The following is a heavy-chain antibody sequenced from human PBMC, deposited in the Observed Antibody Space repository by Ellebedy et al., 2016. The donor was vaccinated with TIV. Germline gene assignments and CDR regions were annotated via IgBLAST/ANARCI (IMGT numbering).Heavy chain of an antibody. V-gene: IGHV3-30*03. D-gene: IGHD2-2*01. CDR2: MSHDGGAK. CDR3: ARVLVCPSCHFDY. J-gene: IGHJ4*02. CDR1: GFSLSDCG. Sequence: GGSLRLXCAASGFSLSDCGMHWVRQAPGKGLEWVAMMSHDGGAKEYVDSVKGRFSISRDNSKNTLYLQMNSLRPEDTAMYYCARVLVCPSCHFDYWGQGTLVTVSS.